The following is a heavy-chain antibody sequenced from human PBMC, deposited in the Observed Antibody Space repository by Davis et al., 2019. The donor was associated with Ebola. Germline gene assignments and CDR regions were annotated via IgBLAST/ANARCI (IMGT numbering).Heavy chain of an antibody. CDR2: INPNSGGT. V-gene: IGHV1-2*02. CDR3: ARAAIEGLEYDNENGYYSHYFDP. J-gene: IGHJ5*02. D-gene: IGHD3-9*01. CDR1: GYTFTGYY. Sequence: ASVKVSCKASGYTFTGYYMHWVRQAPGQGLEWMGWINPNSGGTNYAQKFQGRVTMTRDTYISTAYMELSRLRSDDTAVYYCARAAIEGLEYDNENGYYSHYFDPWGQGTLVTVSS.